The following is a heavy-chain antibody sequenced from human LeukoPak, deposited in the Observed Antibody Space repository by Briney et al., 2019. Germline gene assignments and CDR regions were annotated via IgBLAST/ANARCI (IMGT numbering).Heavy chain of an antibody. CDR2: MSGRGVST. V-gene: IGHV3-23*01. D-gene: IGHD3-10*01. CDR3: AKYFASGSYYKLPH. J-gene: IGHJ1*01. CDR1: GFTFTNYA. Sequence: GGSLRLSCAASGFTFTNYAMSWVRQAPGKGLEWVSGMSGRGVSTYYADSVKGRFTISSDNSKNTLYLQMNSLRAEDTAVYYCAKYFASGSYYKLPHWGQGTLVTVSS.